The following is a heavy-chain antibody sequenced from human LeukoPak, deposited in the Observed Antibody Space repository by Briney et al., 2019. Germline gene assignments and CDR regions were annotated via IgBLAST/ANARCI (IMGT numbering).Heavy chain of an antibody. D-gene: IGHD6-6*01. Sequence: PSETLSLTCTVSGGSISSRGYYWSWIRQHPGKGLEWIGYIYYSGSTYYNPSLKSRVTISVDTSKNQFSLKLSSVTAADTAVYYCARALYSSSAGWFDPWGQGTLVTVSS. CDR1: GGSISSRGYY. V-gene: IGHV4-31*03. CDR3: ARALYSSSAGWFDP. J-gene: IGHJ5*02. CDR2: IYYSGST.